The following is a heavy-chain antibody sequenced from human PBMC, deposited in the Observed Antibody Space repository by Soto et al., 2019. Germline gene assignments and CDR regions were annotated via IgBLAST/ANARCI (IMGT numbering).Heavy chain of an antibody. D-gene: IGHD3-3*01. V-gene: IGHV1-18*01. J-gene: IGHJ4*02. CDR1: GYTFISHG. Sequence: SSVKASCNPSGYTFISHGISWVRNAPGQAREWMGWISAYNGNTNYAQKLPGRVTMTTHTSTSTAYMELRSLRSDDTAVYYCASKDDFWSGLDYWGQGTLVTVSS. CDR3: ASKDDFWSGLDY. CDR2: ISAYNGNT.